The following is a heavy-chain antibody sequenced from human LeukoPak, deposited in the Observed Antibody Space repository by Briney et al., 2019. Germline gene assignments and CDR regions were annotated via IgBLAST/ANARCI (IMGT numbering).Heavy chain of an antibody. Sequence: GGSLRLSCAASGFTFSSYGMSWVRQAPGEGLEWVSALSGSGSTTYYADSVKGRFTISRDNSKNTVFLQMNSLRVEDTAVYYCAKAGYSSSWPFDYWGQGTQVTVSS. J-gene: IGHJ4*02. CDR2: LSGSGSTT. D-gene: IGHD6-13*01. V-gene: IGHV3-23*01. CDR3: AKAGYSSSWPFDY. CDR1: GFTFSSYG.